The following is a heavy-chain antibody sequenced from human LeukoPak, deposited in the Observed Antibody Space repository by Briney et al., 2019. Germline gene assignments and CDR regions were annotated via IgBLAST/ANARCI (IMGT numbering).Heavy chain of an antibody. CDR1: GYTFTSYY. CDR3: AREWDRSGYYHERYFDL. CDR2: INPSGGST. J-gene: IGHJ2*01. V-gene: IGHV1-46*01. Sequence: ASVKVSCKASGYTFTSYYMHWVRQAPGQGLEWMGIINPSGGSTSYAQKFQGRVTMTRDTSTSTVYMELSSLRSEDTAVYYCAREWDRSGYYHERYFDLWGRGTLVTVSS. D-gene: IGHD3-22*01.